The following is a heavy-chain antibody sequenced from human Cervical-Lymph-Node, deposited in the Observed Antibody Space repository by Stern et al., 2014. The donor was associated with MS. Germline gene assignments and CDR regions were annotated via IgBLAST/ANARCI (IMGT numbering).Heavy chain of an antibody. CDR1: GFSVSTNY. J-gene: IGHJ4*02. CDR3: ARAGVWDVLDN. Sequence: EVQLVESGGGLVQPGGSLRLSCAGSGFSVSTNYMNWVRQAPGKGLECVSIMYSDGRTSYADSVKGRFSISRDDSKNTLYLEMNSLRAEDTAVYYCARAGVWDVLDNWGQGTLVTVSS. V-gene: IGHV3-53*01. D-gene: IGHD3-3*01. CDR2: MYSDGRT.